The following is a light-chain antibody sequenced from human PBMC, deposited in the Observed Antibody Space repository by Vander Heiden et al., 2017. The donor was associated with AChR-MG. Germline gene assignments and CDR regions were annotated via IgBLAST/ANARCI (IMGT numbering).Light chain of an antibody. Sequence: DIVMTQSPDSLAVSRGERATINCKSSQSVLYSSNNKNYLAWYQQKPGQPPKLLIYWASTRESGVPDRVSGSGSGTDFTLTISSLQAEDVAVYYCQQYYSTLPYTFGQGTKLEIK. CDR3: QQYYSTLPYT. CDR2: WAS. J-gene: IGKJ2*01. V-gene: IGKV4-1*01. CDR1: QSVLYSSNNKNY.